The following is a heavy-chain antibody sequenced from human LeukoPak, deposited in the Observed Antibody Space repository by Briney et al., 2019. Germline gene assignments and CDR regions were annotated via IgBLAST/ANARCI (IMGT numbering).Heavy chain of an antibody. V-gene: IGHV3-30*02. J-gene: IGHJ4*02. CDR1: GFTFSSYG. CDR2: IRYDGSNK. CDR3: AKKDYYDSSGYLDY. Sequence: PGGSLRLSCAASGFTFSSYGMHWVRQAPGKGLEWVAFIRYDGSNKYYADSVKGRFTISRDNSKNTLYLQMNSLRAEDTAVYYCAKKDYYDSSGYLDYWGQGTLVTVSS. D-gene: IGHD3-22*01.